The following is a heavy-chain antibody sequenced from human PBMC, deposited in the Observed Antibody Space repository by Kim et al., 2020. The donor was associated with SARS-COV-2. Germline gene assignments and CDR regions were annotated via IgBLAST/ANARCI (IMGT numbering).Heavy chain of an antibody. V-gene: IGHV4-39*01. Sequence: SETLSLTCTVSGGSISSSSYYWGWIRQPPGKGLEWIGSIYYSGSTYYNPSLKSRVTISVDTSKNQFSLKLSSVTAADTAVYYCARPGKVQGSRYYYMDVWGKGTTVTVSS. CDR1: GGSISSSSYY. J-gene: IGHJ6*03. CDR2: IYYSGST. CDR3: ARPGKVQGSRYYYMDV. D-gene: IGHD3-10*01.